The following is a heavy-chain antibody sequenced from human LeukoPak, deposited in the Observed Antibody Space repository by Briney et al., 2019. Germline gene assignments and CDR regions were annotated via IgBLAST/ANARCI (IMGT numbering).Heavy chain of an antibody. V-gene: IGHV4-59*01. J-gene: IGHJ6*02. Sequence: SETLSLTCSVSGDSISDYYWAWIRQPPGKGLEWIGYSGSTKYDPSLKSRVSISADTSKSQFSLTLRSVTAADTAIYYCARTRRHYYGSGKNLTPWPAGMDVWGQGTTVCVS. D-gene: IGHD3-10*01. CDR3: ARTRRHYYGSGKNLTPWPAGMDV. CDR2: SGST. CDR1: GDSISDYY.